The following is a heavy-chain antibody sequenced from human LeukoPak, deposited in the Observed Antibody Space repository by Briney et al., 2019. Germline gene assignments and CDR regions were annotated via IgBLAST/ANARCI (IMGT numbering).Heavy chain of an antibody. CDR2: IYYSGST. CDR3: ARDLYYGSGSYYNTPDVGYYYYMDV. Sequence: SETLSLTCTVSGGSISSYYWSWIRQPPGKGLEWIGYIYYSGSTNYNPSLKSRVTISVDTPKNQFSLKLSSVTAADTAVYYCARDLYYGSGSYYNTPDVGYYYYMDVWGKGTTVTVSS. D-gene: IGHD3-10*01. CDR1: GGSISSYY. J-gene: IGHJ6*03. V-gene: IGHV4-59*01.